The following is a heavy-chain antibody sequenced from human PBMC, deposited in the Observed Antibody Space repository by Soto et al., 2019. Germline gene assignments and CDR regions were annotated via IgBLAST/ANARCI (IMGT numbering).Heavy chain of an antibody. CDR3: ARKAAGGESLDYYYHYGMDV. J-gene: IGHJ6*02. CDR1: GGTFSSYA. V-gene: IGHV1-69*13. Sequence: SVKVSCKASGGTFSSYAISWVRQAPGQGLEWMGGIIPIFGTANYAQKFQGRVTITADESTSTAYMELSSLRSEDTAVYYCARKAAGGESLDYYYHYGMDVWGQGTLVTVSS. CDR2: IIPIFGTA. D-gene: IGHD2-21*01.